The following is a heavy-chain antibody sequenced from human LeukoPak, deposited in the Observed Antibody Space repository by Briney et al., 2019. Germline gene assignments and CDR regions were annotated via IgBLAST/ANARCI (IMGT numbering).Heavy chain of an antibody. CDR3: ARDRGAGVSDY. V-gene: IGHV1-69*13. CDR1: GGTFSSYA. CDR2: IIPIFGTA. Sequence: SVKVSCKASGGTFSSYAISWMRQAPGQGLEWMGGIIPIFGTANYAQKFQGRVTITADESTSTAYMELSSLRAEDTAVYYCARDRGAGVSDYWGQGTLVTVSS. D-gene: IGHD3-10*01. J-gene: IGHJ4*02.